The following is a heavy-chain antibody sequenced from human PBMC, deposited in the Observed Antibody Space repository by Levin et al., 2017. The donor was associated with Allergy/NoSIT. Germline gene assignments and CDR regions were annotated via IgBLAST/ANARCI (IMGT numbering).Heavy chain of an antibody. CDR1: GYSFTSYW. CDR2: IYPGDSDT. Sequence: GESLKISCKGSGYSFTSYWIGWVRQMPGKGLEWMGIIYPGDSDTRYSPSFQGQVTISADKSISTAYLQWSSLKASDTAMYYCARNQYCTNGVCSGDTSYYGMDVWGQGTTVTVSS. J-gene: IGHJ6*02. V-gene: IGHV5-51*01. CDR3: ARNQYCTNGVCSGDTSYYGMDV. D-gene: IGHD2-8*01.